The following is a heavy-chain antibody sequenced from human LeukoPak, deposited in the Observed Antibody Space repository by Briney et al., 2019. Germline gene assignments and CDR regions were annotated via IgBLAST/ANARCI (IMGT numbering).Heavy chain of an antibody. CDR2: IKQDGSEK. J-gene: IGHJ3*02. Sequence: GGSLRLSCAASGFTFSSYWMSWVRQAPGKGLEWVANIKQDGSEKYYVDSVKGRFTISRDNAKNSLYLQMNSLRAEDTAVYYCAREGSGWSAGDAFDIWGQGTMVTVSS. V-gene: IGHV3-7*01. CDR1: GFTFSSYW. D-gene: IGHD6-19*01. CDR3: AREGSGWSAGDAFDI.